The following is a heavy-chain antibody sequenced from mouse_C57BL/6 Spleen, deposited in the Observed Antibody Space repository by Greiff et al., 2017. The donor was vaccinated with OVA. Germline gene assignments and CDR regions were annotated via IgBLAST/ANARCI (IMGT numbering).Heavy chain of an antibody. D-gene: IGHD2-4*01. CDR1: GFTFSDYG. Sequence: EVQVVESGGGLVKPGGSLKLSCAASGFTFSDYGMHWVRQAPEKGLEWVAYISSGSSTIYYADKVKGRFTISRDNAKNTLFLQMNSLRSEDASMYYCARPTYDYDMDYWGQGTSVTVSS. CDR3: ARPTYDYDMDY. CDR2: ISSGSSTI. J-gene: IGHJ4*01. V-gene: IGHV5-17*01.